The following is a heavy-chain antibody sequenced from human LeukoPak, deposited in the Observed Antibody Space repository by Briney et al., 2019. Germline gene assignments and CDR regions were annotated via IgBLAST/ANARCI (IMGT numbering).Heavy chain of an antibody. J-gene: IGHJ6*03. D-gene: IGHD5-24*01. CDR1: GGSFSGYY. Sequence: SETLSLTCAVYGGSFSGYYWSWIRQPPGKGLEWIGEINHSGSTNYNPSLKSRVTISVDTSKNQFSLKLSSVTAADTAVYYCARDAEGRDGYNFFYYYYYMDVWGKGTTVTVSS. CDR2: INHSGST. CDR3: ARDAEGRDGYNFFYYYYYMDV. V-gene: IGHV4-34*01.